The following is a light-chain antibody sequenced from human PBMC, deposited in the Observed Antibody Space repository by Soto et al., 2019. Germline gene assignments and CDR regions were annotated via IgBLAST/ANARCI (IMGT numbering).Light chain of an antibody. CDR1: HSISTY. V-gene: IGKV1-39*01. J-gene: IGKJ2*01. CDR2: AAS. CDR3: QQAYNTPYT. Sequence: DIQMTQSPSSLSASVGDNVTITCRASHSISTYSNWYQQKPGKPPNVLIYAASNLQSGVPSRFSGSGSGTYFTLTVSSLQLDDVATYYCQQAYNTPYTFGQWTKLEI.